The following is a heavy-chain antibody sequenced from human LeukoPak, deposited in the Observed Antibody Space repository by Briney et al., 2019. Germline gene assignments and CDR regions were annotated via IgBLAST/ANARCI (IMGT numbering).Heavy chain of an antibody. CDR2: INHSGST. CDR1: GGSFSGYY. Sequence: NPSETLSLTCAVYGGSFSGYYWSWIRQPPGKGLEWIGEINHSGSTNYNPSLKSRVTISVDTSKNQFSLKLSSVTAADTAVYYCARLGNRGATPWGQGTLVTVSS. V-gene: IGHV4-34*01. D-gene: IGHD1-26*01. CDR3: ARLGNRGATP. J-gene: IGHJ5*02.